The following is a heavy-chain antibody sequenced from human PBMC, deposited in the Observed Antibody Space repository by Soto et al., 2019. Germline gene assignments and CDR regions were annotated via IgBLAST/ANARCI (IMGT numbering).Heavy chain of an antibody. V-gene: IGHV3-30*03. Sequence: HPGGSLRLSCAASGFTFSNYGMHWVRQAPGKGLQWVAVISYDGNNQYYADSVKGRFTISRDNSKNTLYLQMNSLRVEDTALYHCAHTGRPGWELLPFDYWGQGTLVTVSS. J-gene: IGHJ4*02. CDR3: AHTGRPGWELLPFDY. CDR2: ISYDGNNQ. CDR1: GFTFSNYG. D-gene: IGHD1-26*01.